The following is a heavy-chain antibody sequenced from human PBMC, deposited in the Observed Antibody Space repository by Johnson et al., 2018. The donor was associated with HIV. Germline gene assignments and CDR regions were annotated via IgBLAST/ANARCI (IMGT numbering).Heavy chain of an antibody. V-gene: IGHV3-11*04. CDR3: ASWHGDYGNAFDI. D-gene: IGHD4-17*01. CDR1: GFIFSAYY. CDR2: ISSRGSTL. Sequence: VQLLESGGGVVKPGGSLRLSCAASGFIFSAYYMSWIRQAPGKGLAWVSYISSRGSTLSYAASVQGRLTISRDNSKTTLYLQLTSLRAEDTAVYYCASWHGDYGNAFDIWGQGTMVTVSS. J-gene: IGHJ3*02.